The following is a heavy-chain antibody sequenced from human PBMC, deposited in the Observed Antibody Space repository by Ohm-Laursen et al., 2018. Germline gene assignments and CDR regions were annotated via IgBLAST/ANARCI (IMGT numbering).Heavy chain of an antibody. CDR3: ASLGYCSGGSCLWAFDI. D-gene: IGHD2-15*01. CDR1: GFTFRSYA. Sequence: SLRLSCTASGFTFRSYAMTWVRQAPGKGLEWVSAISGSGGSKYYADSVKGRFTISRDNSKNTLFLQMSSLRAEDTAVYYCASLGYCSGGSCLWAFDIWGQGTMVTVSS. CDR2: ISGSGGSK. V-gene: IGHV3-23*01. J-gene: IGHJ3*02.